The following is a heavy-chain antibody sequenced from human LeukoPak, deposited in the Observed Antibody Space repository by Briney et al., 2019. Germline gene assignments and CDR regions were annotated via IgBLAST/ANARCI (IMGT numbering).Heavy chain of an antibody. D-gene: IGHD6-19*01. CDR1: GFIFSSYA. CDR3: AKTALAVAGIVPVESELDY. J-gene: IGHJ4*02. V-gene: IGHV3-23*01. Sequence: QPGGSLRLSCAASGFIFSSYAMSWVRLAPGKGLEWISVIGGSGGRTDYADSVKGRFTISRDNSKNTLYLQMNSLRAEDTAVYYCAKTALAVAGIVPVESELDYWGQGTLVTVSS. CDR2: IGGSGGRT.